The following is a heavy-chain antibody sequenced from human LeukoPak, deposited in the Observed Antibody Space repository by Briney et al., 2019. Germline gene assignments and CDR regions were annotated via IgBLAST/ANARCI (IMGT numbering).Heavy chain of an antibody. CDR2: ISSSSSYM. V-gene: IGHV3-21*04. D-gene: IGHD3-3*01. CDR3: ARDFWYYDFWSGYNDRDY. J-gene: IGHJ4*02. CDR1: GFTFSSPT. Sequence: GGSLRLSCVVSGFTFSSPTMNWVRQAPGRGLEWVSSISSSSSYMYYADSVKGRFTVSRDNAKNSLYLQMNSLRAEDTAVYYCARDFWYYDFWSGYNDRDYWGQGTLVTVSS.